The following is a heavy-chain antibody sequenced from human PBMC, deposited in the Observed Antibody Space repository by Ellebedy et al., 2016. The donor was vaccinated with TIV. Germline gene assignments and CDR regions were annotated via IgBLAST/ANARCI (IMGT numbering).Heavy chain of an antibody. CDR2: FDPEDDET. Sequence: AASVKVSCKVSGYTLTELSMHWVRQAPGKGLEWMGGFDPEDDETIYAQKFQGRVTMTEDTSTDTAYMELSSLRSEDTAVYYCATAYGDYVHDAFDIWGQGTMVTVSS. J-gene: IGHJ3*02. D-gene: IGHD4-17*01. CDR3: ATAYGDYVHDAFDI. CDR1: GYTLTELS. V-gene: IGHV1-24*01.